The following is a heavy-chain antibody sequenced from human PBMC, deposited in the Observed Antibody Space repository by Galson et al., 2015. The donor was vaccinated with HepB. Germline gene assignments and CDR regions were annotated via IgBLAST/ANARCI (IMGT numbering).Heavy chain of an antibody. CDR3: AREAVVVGIGFDY. D-gene: IGHD3-22*01. Sequence: SETLSLTCTVSGGSISSSSYYWGWIRQPPGKGLEWIGSIYYSGSTYYNPSLKSRVTISVDTSKNQFSLKLSSVTAADTAVYYCAREAVVVGIGFDYWGQGTLVTVSS. V-gene: IGHV4-39*07. CDR2: IYYSGST. J-gene: IGHJ4*02. CDR1: GGSISSSSYY.